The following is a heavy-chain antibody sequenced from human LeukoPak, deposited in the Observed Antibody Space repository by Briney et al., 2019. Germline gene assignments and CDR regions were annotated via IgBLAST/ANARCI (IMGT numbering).Heavy chain of an antibody. CDR3: ARDLDSYGSY. J-gene: IGHJ4*02. V-gene: IGHV3-53*01. CDR1: GFTVSSNF. Sequence: PGGSLRLSCAASGFTVSSNFMSWARQAPGKGLEWVSVIYSDGSTYYADSVKGRFIISRDNSKNTLYLQMNSLRAEDTAVYYCARDLDSYGSYWGQGTLVTVSS. D-gene: IGHD5-18*01. CDR2: IYSDGST.